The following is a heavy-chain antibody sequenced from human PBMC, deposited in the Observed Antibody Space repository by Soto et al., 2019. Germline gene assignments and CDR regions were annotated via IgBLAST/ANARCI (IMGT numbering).Heavy chain of an antibody. V-gene: IGHV3-20*04. CDR3: ARLYSSGWYGPGRY. CDR1: GFTFDDYG. Sequence: EVQLVESGGGVVRPGGSLRLSCAASGFTFDDYGLSWVRQAPGKGLEWVSGINWNGGSTGYADSVKGRFAISRDNAKNSLYLQMNSLRAEDTALYYCARLYSSGWYGPGRYWGQGTLVTVSS. D-gene: IGHD6-19*01. CDR2: INWNGGST. J-gene: IGHJ1*01.